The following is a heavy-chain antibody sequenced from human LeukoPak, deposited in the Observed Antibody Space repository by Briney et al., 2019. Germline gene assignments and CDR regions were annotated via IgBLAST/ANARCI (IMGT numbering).Heavy chain of an antibody. CDR1: GFTFSSYW. Sequence: PGGSLRLSCAASGFTFSSYWMHWVRQAPGKGLVWVSRINSDGSSTSYADSVKGRFTISRDNAKNTLYLQMNSLRAEDTAVYYCARSGYYYHYDYWGQGTPVTVSS. CDR3: ARSGYYYHYDY. V-gene: IGHV3-74*01. CDR2: INSDGSST. J-gene: IGHJ4*02. D-gene: IGHD3-22*01.